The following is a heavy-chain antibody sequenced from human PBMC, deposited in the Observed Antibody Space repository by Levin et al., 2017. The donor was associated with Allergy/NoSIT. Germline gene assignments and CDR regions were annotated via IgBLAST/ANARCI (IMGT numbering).Heavy chain of an antibody. V-gene: IGHV3-66*01. CDR3: ARGLDAFDI. CDR1: GFTVSSHY. J-gene: IGHJ3*02. Sequence: GESLKISCAASGFTVSSHYMSWVRQAPGKGLEWVSVIYSGGSTYYADSVKGRFTISRDNSKNTLYLQMNSLRAEDTAVYYCARGLDAFDIWGQGTMVTVSS. CDR2: IYSGGST.